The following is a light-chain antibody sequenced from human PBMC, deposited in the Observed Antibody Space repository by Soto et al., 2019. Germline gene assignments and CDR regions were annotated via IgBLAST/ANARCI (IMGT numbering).Light chain of an antibody. CDR3: WSYAGADTWV. CDR2: DGS. CDR1: SSDVGSHNL. J-gene: IGLJ3*02. Sequence: HSALTQPASVSGSPGQSITISCTGTSSDVGSHNLVSWYRQYPGKAPKLMIYDGSERPSGVSNRFSASKSGNTASLTISGLQAEDEADYYCWSYAGADTWVFGGGTKLTVL. V-gene: IGLV2-23*01.